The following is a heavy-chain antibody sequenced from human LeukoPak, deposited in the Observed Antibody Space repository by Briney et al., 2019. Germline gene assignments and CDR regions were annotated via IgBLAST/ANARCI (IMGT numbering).Heavy chain of an antibody. CDR1: GYIFTSYD. CDR2: MNPNSGNT. CDR3: ARVGLDIVVVPAASDNWFDP. V-gene: IGHV1-8*01. D-gene: IGHD2-2*03. Sequence: ASAKVSCKASGYIFTSYDINWVRQATGQGLEWMGWMNPNSGNTGYAQKFQGRVTMTRNTSISTAYMELSSLRSEDTAVYYCARVGLDIVVVPAASDNWFDPWGQGTLVTVSS. J-gene: IGHJ5*02.